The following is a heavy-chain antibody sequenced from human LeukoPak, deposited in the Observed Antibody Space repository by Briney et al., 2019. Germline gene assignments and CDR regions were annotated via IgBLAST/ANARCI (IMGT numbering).Heavy chain of an antibody. J-gene: IGHJ5*02. Sequence: GGSLRLSCAASGFTFSSYSMNWVRRAPGMGLEWVSFISSSSTYIYYADSVKGRFTISRDNAKNSVYLQMNSLRAEGTAVYYCAKDLIGSGYYTPNWFDPWGQGTLVTVSS. D-gene: IGHD3-3*01. CDR2: ISSSSTYI. V-gene: IGHV3-21*04. CDR3: AKDLIGSGYYTPNWFDP. CDR1: GFTFSSYS.